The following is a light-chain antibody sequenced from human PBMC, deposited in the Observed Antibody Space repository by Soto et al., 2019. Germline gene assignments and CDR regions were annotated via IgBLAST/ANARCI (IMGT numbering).Light chain of an antibody. CDR3: QQYGSSPL. J-gene: IGKJ5*01. CDR1: QSVSSSS. CDR2: GAS. V-gene: IGKV3-20*01. Sequence: EIVLTQSPGTLSLSPGERATLSCRASQSVSSSSVGWYQQKPGQSPRLLIYGASNRATGIPDRFSGSGSGADFTITISRLEPEDFAEYYCQQYGSSPLFGQGTRLYIK.